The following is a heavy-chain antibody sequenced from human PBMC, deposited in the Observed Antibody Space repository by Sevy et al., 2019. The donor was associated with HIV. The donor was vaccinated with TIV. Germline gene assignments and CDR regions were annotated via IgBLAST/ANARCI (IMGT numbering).Heavy chain of an antibody. J-gene: IGHJ4*02. D-gene: IGHD3-22*01. CDR3: AKVTIVVVINPYFDY. CDR1: GFTFSSYA. Sequence: GGSLRLSCAASGFTFSSYAMSWVRQAPGKGLEWVSAISVSGGSTYYPDPVKGRLPISRDNSKNKLYLQMNSLRAEATAVYYCAKVTIVVVINPYFDYWGQGTLVTVSS. V-gene: IGHV3-23*01. CDR2: ISVSGGST.